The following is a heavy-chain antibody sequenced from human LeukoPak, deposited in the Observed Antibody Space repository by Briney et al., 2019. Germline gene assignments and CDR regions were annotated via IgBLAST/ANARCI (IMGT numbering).Heavy chain of an antibody. D-gene: IGHD6-13*01. CDR2: IYYSGST. J-gene: IGHJ5*02. CDR3: ARGSSSWPFSEQGWFDP. Sequence: PSETLSLTCTVSGGSISSYYWSWIRQPPGKGLEWIGYIYYSGSTNYNPSLKSRVTISVDTSKNQFSLKLSSVTAADTAVYYCARGSSSWPFSEQGWFDPWGQGTLVTVSS. V-gene: IGHV4-59*01. CDR1: GGSISSYY.